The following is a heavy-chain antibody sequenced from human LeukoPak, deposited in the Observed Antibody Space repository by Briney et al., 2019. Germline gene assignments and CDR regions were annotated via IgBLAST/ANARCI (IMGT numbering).Heavy chain of an antibody. Sequence: ASVKVSCKASAYTFTGYYIHWVRQAPGQSLEWMGWVTPNTGGTNYAQKFQGRVTMTRDTSISTAYMELSRLRSDDTAVYYCARLLVGDEVVDYWGQGTLVTVSS. D-gene: IGHD1-26*01. V-gene: IGHV1-2*02. CDR2: VTPNTGGT. J-gene: IGHJ4*02. CDR1: AYTFTGYY. CDR3: ARLLVGDEVVDY.